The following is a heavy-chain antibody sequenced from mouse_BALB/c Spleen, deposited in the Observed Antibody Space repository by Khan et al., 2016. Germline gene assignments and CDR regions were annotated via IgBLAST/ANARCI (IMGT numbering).Heavy chain of an antibody. CDR3: ARVPYYDPGVFAY. D-gene: IGHD2-4*01. V-gene: IGHV2-6-7*01. CDR2: IRGDGST. J-gene: IGHJ3*01. Sequence: QVQLQQSGPGLVAPSQSLSITCTVSGFSLTGYGVNWVRQPPGKGLEWQGMIRGDGSTDYNSALKSRLSISKDNSKSQVFLKMNSLQTDDTARYXYARVPYYDPGVFAYWGQGTLVTVSA. CDR1: GFSLTGYG.